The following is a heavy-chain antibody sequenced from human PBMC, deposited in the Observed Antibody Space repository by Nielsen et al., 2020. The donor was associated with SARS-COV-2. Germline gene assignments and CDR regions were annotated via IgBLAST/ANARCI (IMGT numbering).Heavy chain of an antibody. CDR3: ARGGSGSYFTFFDY. V-gene: IGHV3-30-3*01. CDR1: GFTFSSYA. Sequence: GESLKISCAASGFTFSSYAMHWVRQAPGKGLEWVAVISYDGSNKYYADSVKGRFTISRDNSKNTLYLQMNSLRAEDTAVYYCARGGSGSYFTFFDYWGQGTLVTVSS. CDR2: ISYDGSNK. J-gene: IGHJ4*02. D-gene: IGHD3-10*01.